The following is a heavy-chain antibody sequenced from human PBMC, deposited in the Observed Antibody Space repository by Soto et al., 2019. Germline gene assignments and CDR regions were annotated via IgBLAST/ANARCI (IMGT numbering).Heavy chain of an antibody. Sequence: QITLKESAPTLVRPTETLTLTCTFSGFSLTTNRVGVGWIRQPPGKALEWLALIYGNDDKEYSPSLKNRLTIIKDISKDQVALKVTNVDPVDTATYYCAHRPHYYYASSGYYFHWGQGALVTVSS. CDR3: AHRPHYYYASSGYYFH. J-gene: IGHJ4*02. V-gene: IGHV2-5*01. CDR2: IYGNDDK. CDR1: GFSLTTNRVG. D-gene: IGHD3-22*01.